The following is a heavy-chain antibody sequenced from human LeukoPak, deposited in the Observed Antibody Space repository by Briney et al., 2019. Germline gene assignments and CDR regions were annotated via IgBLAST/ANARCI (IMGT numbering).Heavy chain of an antibody. CDR2: IYYSGST. J-gene: IGHJ4*02. V-gene: IGHV4-59*08. D-gene: IGHD6-13*01. CDR1: GGSISSYY. CDR3: ARLSSSSWQLAY. Sequence: SETLSLTCTVSGGSISSYYWSWIRQPPGKGLEWIGYIYYSGSTNYNPSLKSRVTISVDTSKNQFSLKLSAVTAADTAVYYCARLSSSSWQLAYWGQGTLVTVSS.